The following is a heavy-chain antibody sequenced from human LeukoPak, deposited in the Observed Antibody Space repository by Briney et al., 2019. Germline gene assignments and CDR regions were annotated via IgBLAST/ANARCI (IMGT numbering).Heavy chain of an antibody. J-gene: IGHJ5*02. CDR3: ARGAGLRNWFDP. V-gene: IGHV4-59*08. D-gene: IGHD6-13*01. CDR1: GGSISSYY. Sequence: SETLSLTCTVSGGSISSYYWSWIRQPPGKGLEWIGYIYYSGSTKYNPSLQSRVTISVDTSKNQFSLKLSSVTAADTAVYYCARGAGLRNWFDPWGQGTLVTVSS. CDR2: IYYSGST.